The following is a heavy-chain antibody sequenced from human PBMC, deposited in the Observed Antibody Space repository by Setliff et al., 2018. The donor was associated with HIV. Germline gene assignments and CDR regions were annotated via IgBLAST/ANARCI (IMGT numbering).Heavy chain of an antibody. V-gene: IGHV4-59*11. CDR1: GGSIRSHY. D-gene: IGHD5-18*01. CDR2: IYYSGST. CDR3: ARVPRQLLKGAAAYFDY. Sequence: PSETLSLTCTVSGGSIRSHYWSWIREPPGKGLEWIGYIYYSGSTNYNPSRKSRVTISVDTSKNQFSLRLSSVTAADTAVYYCARVPRQLLKGAAAYFDYWGQGSLVTVSS. J-gene: IGHJ4*02.